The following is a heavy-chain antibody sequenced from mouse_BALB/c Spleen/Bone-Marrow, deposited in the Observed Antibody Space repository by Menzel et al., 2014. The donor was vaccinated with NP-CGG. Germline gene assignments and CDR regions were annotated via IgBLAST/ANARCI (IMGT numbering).Heavy chain of an antibody. V-gene: IGHV3-8*02. D-gene: IGHD4-1*01. CDR1: GDSITGGY. CDR2: ISYRGTT. J-gene: IGHJ1*01. Sequence: EVQLQESGPSLVKPSQTLSLTCSVTGDSITGGYWHWIRKLPGNKLECMGYISYRGTTYYNPSLKSRISITRDTSKNQYYLELNSVAAEDTATYYCARTGLFDVWGAGTTVTVSS. CDR3: ARTGLFDV.